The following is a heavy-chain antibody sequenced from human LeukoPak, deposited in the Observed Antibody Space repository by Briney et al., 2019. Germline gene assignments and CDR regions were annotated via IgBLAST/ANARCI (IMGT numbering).Heavy chain of an antibody. V-gene: IGHV5-51*01. CDR1: GYSFTSYW. CDR3: ARRVYGSSTSCYPYYFDY. D-gene: IGHD2-2*01. Sequence: GESLKISCKGSGYSFTSYWIGWVRQMPGRGLEWMGIIYPGDSDTRYSPSFQGQVTISADKSISTAYLQWSSLKASDTAMYYCARRVYGSSTSCYPYYFDYWGQGTLVTVSS. J-gene: IGHJ4*02. CDR2: IYPGDSDT.